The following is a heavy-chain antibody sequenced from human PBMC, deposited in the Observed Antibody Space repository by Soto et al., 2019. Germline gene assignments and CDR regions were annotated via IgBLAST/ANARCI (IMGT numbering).Heavy chain of an antibody. CDR1: GFTFTSYS. V-gene: IGHV3-7*03. Sequence: GGSLRLSCAVSGFTFTSYSMSWVRQAPGEGLEWVANIQQDGSEKYYVDSVKGRLTISRDNAKNSLYLQMNSLRAEDTAVYYCARDLPGYCTTADCYSYFDYWGQGTLVTVSS. CDR3: ARDLPGYCTTADCYSYFDY. CDR2: IQQDGSEK. D-gene: IGHD2-8*01. J-gene: IGHJ4*02.